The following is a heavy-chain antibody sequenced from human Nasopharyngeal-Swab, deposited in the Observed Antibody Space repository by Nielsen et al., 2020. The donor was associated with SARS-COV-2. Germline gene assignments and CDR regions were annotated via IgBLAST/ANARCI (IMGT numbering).Heavy chain of an antibody. Sequence: ASVKVSCKASGYTFTSYAISWVRQAPGQGLEWMGWISAYNGNTNYAQKLQGRVTMTTGTSTSTSYMELRSLRSDDTAVYYCARAPHYDYVWGTYRQSFNFDYWGQGTLVSVSS. CDR1: GYTFTSYA. CDR2: ISAYNGNT. V-gene: IGHV1-18*01. J-gene: IGHJ4*02. D-gene: IGHD3-16*02. CDR3: ARAPHYDYVWGTYRQSFNFDY.